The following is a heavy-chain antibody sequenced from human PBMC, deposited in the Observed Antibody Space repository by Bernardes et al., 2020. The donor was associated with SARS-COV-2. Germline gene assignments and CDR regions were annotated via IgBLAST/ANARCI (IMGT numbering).Heavy chain of an antibody. V-gene: IGHV2-5*01. D-gene: IGHD3-3*01. CDR1: GFSLSTSGVG. Sequence: SGPTLVKPTQTLTLTCTFSGFSLSTSGVGVGWIRQPPGKALEWLALIYWNDDKRYSPSLKSRLTITKDTSKNQVVLTMTNMDPVDTATYYCAHARHRITIFGVVITTPWYFDYWGQGTLVTVSS. J-gene: IGHJ4*02. CDR3: AHARHRITIFGVVITTPWYFDY. CDR2: IYWNDDK.